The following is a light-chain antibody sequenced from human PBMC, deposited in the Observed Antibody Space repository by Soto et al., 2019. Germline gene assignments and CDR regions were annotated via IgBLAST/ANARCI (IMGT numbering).Light chain of an antibody. J-gene: IGKJ5*01. CDR1: QSISSW. V-gene: IGKV1-5*03. CDR3: QQYNSYPIT. CDR2: KAS. Sequence: DIQMTQSPSTLSASVGERVTITCRASQSISSWFAWYQQKPGKAPKLLIYKASSLESGVPSRFSGSGSGTEFTLTISSLQPDDFATYYCQQYNSYPITFGQGTRLE.